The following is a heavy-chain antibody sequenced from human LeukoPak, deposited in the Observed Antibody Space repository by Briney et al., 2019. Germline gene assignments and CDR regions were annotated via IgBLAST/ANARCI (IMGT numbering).Heavy chain of an antibody. CDR1: GFTFTSYV. CDR3: AKWAGAWGNYNYGMDV. Sequence: GGSLRLPCAASGFTFTSYVMSWVRQAPGEGLEWVSGISGSGGSTSYTDSVTGRFTISRDNSKNMLYLQMHSLRAEDTAVYYCAKWAGAWGNYNYGMDVWGQGTTVTVSS. V-gene: IGHV3-23*01. CDR2: ISGSGGST. J-gene: IGHJ6*02. D-gene: IGHD3-16*01.